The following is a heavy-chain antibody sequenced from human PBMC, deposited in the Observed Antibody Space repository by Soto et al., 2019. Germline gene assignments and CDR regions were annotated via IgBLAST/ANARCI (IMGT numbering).Heavy chain of an antibody. CDR1: GYSFTSYW. CDR2: IDPSDSYT. D-gene: IGHD3-16*01. J-gene: IGHJ4*02. Sequence: GESLKISCKGSGYSFTSYWISWVRQMPGKGLEWMGRIDPSDSYTNYSPSFQGHVTISADKSISTAYLQWSSLKASDTAMYYCARHGDYVWGSPQGRTWGQGTLVTVSS. CDR3: ARHGDYVWGSPQGRT. V-gene: IGHV5-10-1*01.